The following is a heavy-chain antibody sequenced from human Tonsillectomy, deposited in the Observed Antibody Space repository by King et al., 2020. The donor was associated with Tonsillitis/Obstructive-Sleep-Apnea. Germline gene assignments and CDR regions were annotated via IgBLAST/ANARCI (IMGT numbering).Heavy chain of an antibody. D-gene: IGHD3-16*01. Sequence: QLQESGPGLVKPSETLSLTCTVSGGSISSSSYYWGWIRQPPGKGLEWIGSIYYSGSTYYNPSLKSRVTISVDTSKAQFPLKLSSVTAADTALYYCASYYVWGQEDAFDSWGQGTMVTVSS. V-gene: IGHV4-39*01. CDR1: GGSISSSSYY. J-gene: IGHJ3*02. CDR3: ASYYVWGQEDAFDS. CDR2: IYYSGST.